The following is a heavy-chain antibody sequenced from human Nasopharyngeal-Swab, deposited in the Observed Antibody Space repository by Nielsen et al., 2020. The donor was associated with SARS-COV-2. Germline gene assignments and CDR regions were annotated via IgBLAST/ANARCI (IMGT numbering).Heavy chain of an antibody. J-gene: IGHJ6*03. V-gene: IGHV3-23*01. CDR1: GFTFNTYA. Sequence: GASLQISCAASGFTFNTYAMTWVRQAPGKGLVWVSAIGDTGDSTYYADSVKGRFTISRDNSKNTLYLQMNSLRVEDTAVYYCAKDLKHDIWSGYYYYYYYLDVWGKGTTVTVSS. D-gene: IGHD3-3*01. CDR3: AKDLKHDIWSGYYYYYYYLDV. CDR2: IGDTGDST.